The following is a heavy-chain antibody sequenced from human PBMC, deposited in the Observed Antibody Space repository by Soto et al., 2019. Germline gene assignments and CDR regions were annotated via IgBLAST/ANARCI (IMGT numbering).Heavy chain of an antibody. V-gene: IGHV4-61*01. D-gene: IGHD3-22*01. J-gene: IGHJ4*02. CDR1: GGSVSSGSYY. CDR3: ARGITMIVVDPPYFDY. Sequence: SETLSLTCTVSGGSVSSGSYYWSWIRQPPGKGLEWIGYIYYRGSTNYNPSLKSRVTISVDTSKNQFSLKLSSVTAADTAVYYCARGITMIVVDPPYFDYWGQGTLVTVSS. CDR2: IYYRGST.